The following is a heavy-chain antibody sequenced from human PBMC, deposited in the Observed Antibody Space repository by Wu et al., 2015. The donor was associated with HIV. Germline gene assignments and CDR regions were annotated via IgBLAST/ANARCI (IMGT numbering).Heavy chain of an antibody. CDR1: GYTFTSYG. Sequence: QVQLVQSGAEMKKPGASVKVSCKASGYTFTSYGISWVRQAPGQGLEWMGWISAYNINTNNAQKFQGRVTMTTDTFTSTAYMELRSLTSDDTAVYYCARDRDGTSDNWFDPWGQGTLVTVS. D-gene: IGHD1-1*01. V-gene: IGHV1-18*01. CDR3: ARDRDGTSDNWFDP. CDR2: ISAYNINT. J-gene: IGHJ5*02.